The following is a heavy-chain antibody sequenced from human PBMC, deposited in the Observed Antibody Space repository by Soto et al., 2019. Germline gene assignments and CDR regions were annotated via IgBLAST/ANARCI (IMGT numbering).Heavy chain of an antibody. J-gene: IGHJ4*02. V-gene: IGHV4-30-2*01. Sequence: PSETLSLTCAVSGGSISSGGYSWSWIRQPPGKGLEWIGYMYHSGSTYYNPSLKSRVTISIDRSKNQFSLKLSSVTAADTAVYYRARAPDYWGQG. CDR3: ARAPDY. CDR1: GGSISSGGYS. CDR2: MYHSGST.